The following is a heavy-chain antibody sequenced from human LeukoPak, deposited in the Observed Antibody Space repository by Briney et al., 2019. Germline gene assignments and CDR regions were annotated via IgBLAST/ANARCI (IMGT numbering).Heavy chain of an antibody. CDR1: GFTFDDYG. D-gene: IGHD4/OR15-4a*01. CDR3: ARRAGAYSHPYDY. CDR2: INWNGGST. J-gene: IGHJ4*02. Sequence: PGGSLRLSCAASGFTFDDYGMTWVRQTPGKGLEWVSGINWNGGSTGYADSVKGRFTISRDNSKNTLYLQMNSLRAEDTAVYYCARRAGAYSHPYDYWGQGTLVTVPS. V-gene: IGHV3-20*04.